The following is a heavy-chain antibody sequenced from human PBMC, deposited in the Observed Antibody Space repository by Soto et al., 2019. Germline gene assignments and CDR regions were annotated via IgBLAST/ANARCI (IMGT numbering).Heavy chain of an antibody. CDR1: GFTVSSNY. Sequence: EVQLVESGGGLVQPGGSLRLSCAASGFTVSSNYMSWVRQAPGKGLEWVSVIYSGGSTYYADSVKGRFTISRDNSKNTLYLQMNSLRAADTAVYYCARDRRGATSAFDIWGQGTMVTVSS. CDR3: ARDRRGATSAFDI. V-gene: IGHV3-66*01. CDR2: IYSGGST. D-gene: IGHD1-26*01. J-gene: IGHJ3*02.